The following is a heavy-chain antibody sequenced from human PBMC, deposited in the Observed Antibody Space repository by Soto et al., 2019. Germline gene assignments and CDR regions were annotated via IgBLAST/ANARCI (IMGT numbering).Heavy chain of an antibody. Sequence: GSLRLSCAASGFTFSSYAMSWVRQAPGKGLEWVSAISGSGGSTYYADSVKGRFTISRDNSKNTLYLQMNSLRAEDTAVYYCAKDLWFGELLQPSYYYYYGMDVWGQGTTVTVSS. D-gene: IGHD3-10*01. J-gene: IGHJ6*02. V-gene: IGHV3-23*01. CDR3: AKDLWFGELLQPSYYYYYGMDV. CDR1: GFTFSSYA. CDR2: ISGSGGST.